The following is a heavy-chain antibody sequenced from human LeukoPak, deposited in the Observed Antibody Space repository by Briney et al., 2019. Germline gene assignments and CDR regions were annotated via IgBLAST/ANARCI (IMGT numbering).Heavy chain of an antibody. D-gene: IGHD3-16*02. Sequence: PGGSLRLSCAASGFTFSSYAMHWVRQAPGKGLEWVAVISYDGSNKYYADSVKGRFTISRDNSKNTLYLQMNSLRAEDTAVYYCANIGWGHYDYVWGSYRFEAFDIWGQGTMVTVSS. CDR1: GFTFSSYA. CDR2: ISYDGSNK. V-gene: IGHV3-30*04. J-gene: IGHJ3*02. CDR3: ANIGWGHYDYVWGSYRFEAFDI.